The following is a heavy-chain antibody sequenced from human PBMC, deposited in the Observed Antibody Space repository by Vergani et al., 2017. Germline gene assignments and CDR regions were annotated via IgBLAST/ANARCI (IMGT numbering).Heavy chain of an antibody. CDR1: GGSFSGYY. CDR3: ARGAGGFGWSYYYYYYMDV. J-gene: IGHJ6*03. D-gene: IGHD6-19*01. Sequence: QVQLQQWGAGLVKPSETLSLTCAVYGGSFSGYYWSWIRQPPGKGLEWIGEINHSGSTNYNPSLKSRVTISVDTSKNQFSLKLSSVTAADTAVYYCARGAGGFGWSYYYYYYMDVWGKGTTVTVSS. CDR2: INHSGST. V-gene: IGHV4-34*01.